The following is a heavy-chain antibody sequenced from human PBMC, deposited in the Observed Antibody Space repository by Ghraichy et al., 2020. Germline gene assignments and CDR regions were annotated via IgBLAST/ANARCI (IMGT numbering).Heavy chain of an antibody. CDR1: GFTFSSYS. Sequence: GESLNISCAASGFTFSSYSMNWVRQAPGKGLEWVSYISSSSSTIYYADSVKGRFTISRDNAKNSLYLQMNSLRDEDTAVYYCARDIEGIAAVKFDYWGQGTLVTVSS. J-gene: IGHJ4*02. V-gene: IGHV3-48*02. CDR3: ARDIEGIAAVKFDY. CDR2: ISSSSSTI. D-gene: IGHD6-13*01.